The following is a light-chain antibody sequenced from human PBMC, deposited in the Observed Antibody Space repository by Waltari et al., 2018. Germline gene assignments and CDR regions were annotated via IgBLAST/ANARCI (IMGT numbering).Light chain of an antibody. CDR1: QSLLHSNGYNY. CDR2: LGS. J-gene: IGKJ3*01. V-gene: IGKV2-28*01. CDR3: MQALQTPVT. Sequence: IVMNQSPLSLPLTPGEPASIPCRSSQSLLHSNGYNYLDWYLQKPGQSPQLLIYLGSNRASGVPDRFSGSGSGTDFTLKISRVEAEDVGVYYCMQALQTPVTFGPGTKVDIK.